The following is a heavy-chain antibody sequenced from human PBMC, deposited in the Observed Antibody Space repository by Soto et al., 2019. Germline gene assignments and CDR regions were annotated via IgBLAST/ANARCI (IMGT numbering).Heavy chain of an antibody. D-gene: IGHD6-6*01. J-gene: IGHJ5*02. V-gene: IGHV3-72*01. Sequence: QPGGSLRLSCAASGFTFSDHYMDWIRQAPGKGLEWVGRTRNKANSYSTEYAASVKGRFTISRDDSQNSLYLQMNSLKTEDTAVYYCARGGRRSSSDWFEPWGQGTLVTVPS. CDR1: GFTFSDHY. CDR3: ARGGRRSSSDWFEP. CDR2: TRNKANSYST.